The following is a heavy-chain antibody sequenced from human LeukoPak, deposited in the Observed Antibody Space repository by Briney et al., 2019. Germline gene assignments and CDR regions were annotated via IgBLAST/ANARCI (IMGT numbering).Heavy chain of an antibody. V-gene: IGHV3-48*03. J-gene: IGHJ6*02. CDR3: AREDDAGYYGMDV. CDR1: GFTFSRYA. Sequence: GGSLRLSCAASGFTFSRYAMNWVRQAPGEGLEWVSYISVSGNTIYYADSVKGRFTISRDNAKNSLYLQMNSLRAEDTAVYYCAREDDAGYYGMDVWGQGTTVTVSS. D-gene: IGHD2-2*01. CDR2: ISVSGNTI.